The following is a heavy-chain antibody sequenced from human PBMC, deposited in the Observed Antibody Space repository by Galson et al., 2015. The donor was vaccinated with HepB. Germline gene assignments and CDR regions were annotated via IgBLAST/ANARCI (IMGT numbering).Heavy chain of an antibody. D-gene: IGHD2-21*02. V-gene: IGHV3-48*03. CDR1: GFTFSDYE. CDR2: INSGGYNI. J-gene: IGHJ2*01. Sequence: SLRLSCAASGFTFSDYEMSWVRQAPGRGLEWVSYINSGGYNIYYADSVKGRFTISRDNAKNSLYLQMNSLRAEDTAVYYCARVSVNCGGDCFRFFGLWGRGTLVTVSS. CDR3: ARVSVNCGGDCFRFFGL.